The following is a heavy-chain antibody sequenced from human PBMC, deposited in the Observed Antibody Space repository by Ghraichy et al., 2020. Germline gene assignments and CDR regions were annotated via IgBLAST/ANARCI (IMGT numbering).Heavy chain of an antibody. J-gene: IGHJ5*02. CDR2: ISRRGSPT. CDR3: VRQDGDHSSNWFDP. D-gene: IGHD5-24*01. CDR1: GFTFSDYS. V-gene: IGHV3-21*01. Sequence: GGSLRLSCTASGFTFSDYSMIWVRQAPGKGLMWVSSISRRGSPTSYADSVQGRFTIARDNAKNSVYLQMNSLRAEDTALYYCVRQDGDHSSNWFDPWGQGTLVTVSS.